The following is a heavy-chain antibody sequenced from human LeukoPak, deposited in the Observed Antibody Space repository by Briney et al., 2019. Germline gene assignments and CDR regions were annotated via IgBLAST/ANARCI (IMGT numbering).Heavy chain of an antibody. CDR1: DGSISSYY. CDR3: ARGLLLWFGESPNWFDP. J-gene: IGHJ5*02. CDR2: IYYSGST. Sequence: SETLSLTCTVSDGSISSYYWIWIRQPLGKGLEWIGYIYYSGSTTYNPSLKSRVTISIDTSKNQFSLKLSSVTAADTAVYYCARGLLLWFGESPNWFDPWGQGTLVTVSS. V-gene: IGHV4-59*01. D-gene: IGHD3-10*01.